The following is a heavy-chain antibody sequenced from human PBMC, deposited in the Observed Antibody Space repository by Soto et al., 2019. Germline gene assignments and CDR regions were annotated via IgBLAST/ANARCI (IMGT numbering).Heavy chain of an antibody. CDR2: IYYSGST. CDR1: GGSISSYY. D-gene: IGHD4-17*01. J-gene: IGHJ3*02. Sequence: SETLSLTCTVSGGSISSYYWSWIRQPPGKGLEWIGYIYYSGSTNYNPSLKSRVTISVDTSKNQFSLKLSSVTAADTAVYYCARVGYAVTTGGAFDIWGQGNPGHRLL. V-gene: IGHV4-59*08. CDR3: ARVGYAVTTGGAFDI.